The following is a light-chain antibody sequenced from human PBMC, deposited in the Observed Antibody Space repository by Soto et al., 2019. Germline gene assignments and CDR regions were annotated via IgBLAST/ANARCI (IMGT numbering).Light chain of an antibody. CDR3: HDYNLCGT. CDR2: QAS. J-gene: IGKJ1*01. CDR1: QSLNSW. V-gene: IGKV1-5*03. Sequence: DTQMTQSPSTLSASVGDRVTITCRASQSLNSWLAWYQQKPGRAPKLLIYQASTLASGVPSRFSGSGSGSEIDRIRSRPPVEAFPPYRCHDYNLCGTFGEGTKVDIK.